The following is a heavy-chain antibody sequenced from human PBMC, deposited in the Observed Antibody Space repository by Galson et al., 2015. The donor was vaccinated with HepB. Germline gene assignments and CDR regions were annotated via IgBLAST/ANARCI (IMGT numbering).Heavy chain of an antibody. D-gene: IGHD4-17*01. J-gene: IGHJ4*02. CDR2: INSDGSST. V-gene: IGHV3-74*01. Sequence: SLRLSCAASGFTFSRYWMHWVRQAPGKGLVWVSRINSDGSSTSYADSVKGRFTISRDNAKNTLYLQMNSLRAEDTAVYYCARVRVGYGDYVSFDYWGQGTLVTVSS. CDR1: GFTFSRYW. CDR3: ARVRVGYGDYVSFDY.